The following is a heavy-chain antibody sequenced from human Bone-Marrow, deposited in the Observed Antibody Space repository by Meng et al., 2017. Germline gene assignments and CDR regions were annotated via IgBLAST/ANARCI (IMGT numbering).Heavy chain of an antibody. CDR3: TTGTVRYFDWLPD. D-gene: IGHD3-9*01. CDR2: IKSKTDGGTT. J-gene: IGHJ4*02. Sequence: GESLKISCVVSGVTISGSDIHWVRQASGKGLEWVGRIKSKTDGGTTDYAAPVKGRFTISRDDSKNTLYLQMNSLKTEDTAVYYCTTGTVRYFDWLPDWGQGTLVTVSS. V-gene: IGHV3-15*01. CDR1: GVTISGSD.